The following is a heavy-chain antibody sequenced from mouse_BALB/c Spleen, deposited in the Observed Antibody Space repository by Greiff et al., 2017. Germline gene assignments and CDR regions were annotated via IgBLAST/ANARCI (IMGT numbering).Heavy chain of an antibody. Sequence: EVKLVESGGGLVQPGGSLRLSCATSGFTFTDYYMSWVRQPPGKALEWLGFIRNKANGYTTEYSASVKGRFTISRDNSQSILYLQINTLRAEDSATYDCASLELVYCAMDYWGQGTSVTVSS. CDR2: IRNKANGYTT. CDR3: ASLELVYCAMDY. CDR1: GFTFTDYY. J-gene: IGHJ4*01. V-gene: IGHV7-3*02. D-gene: IGHD4-1*01.